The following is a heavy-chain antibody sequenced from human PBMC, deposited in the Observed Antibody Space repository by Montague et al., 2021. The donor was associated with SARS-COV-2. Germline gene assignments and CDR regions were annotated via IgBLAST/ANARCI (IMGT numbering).Heavy chain of an antibody. V-gene: IGHV4-34*01. CDR1: GGSFSGYY. CDR3: ARVPESGHPIDY. CDR2: INHSGST. Sequence: SETLSLTCAVYGGSFSGYYWSWIRQPPGKGLEWIGEINHSGSTNYNPSLKSRVTISVDTSKNQFSLKLSSVTAADTAVYYCARVPESGHPIDYWGQGTLVTVSS. J-gene: IGHJ4*02.